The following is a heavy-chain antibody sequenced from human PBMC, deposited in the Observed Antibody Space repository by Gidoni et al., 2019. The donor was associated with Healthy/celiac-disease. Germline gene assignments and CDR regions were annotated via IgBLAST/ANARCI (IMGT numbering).Heavy chain of an antibody. CDR2: INHSGST. CDR1: GGSFSGYY. D-gene: IGHD2-2*02. CDR3: ARGGLGYCSSTSCYRREFNARNWFDP. J-gene: IGHJ5*02. V-gene: IGHV4-34*01. Sequence: QVQLQQWGAGLLKPSETLSLTCAVYGGSFSGYYWSWIRQPPGKGLEWIGEINHSGSTNYNPSLKSRVTISVDTSKNQFSLKLSSVTAADTAVYYCARGGLGYCSSTSCYRREFNARNWFDPWGQGTLVTVSS.